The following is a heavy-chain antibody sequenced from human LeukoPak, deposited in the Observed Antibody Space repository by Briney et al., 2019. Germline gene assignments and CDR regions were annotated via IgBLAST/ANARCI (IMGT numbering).Heavy chain of an antibody. CDR1: GFTFSSYA. D-gene: IGHD6-25*01. J-gene: IGHJ6*03. V-gene: IGHV3-23*01. Sequence: PGGSLRLSCAASGFTFSSYAMSWVRQAPGKGLEWVSAISGSVGSTYYADSVKGRFTISRDNSKNTLYLQMNSLRAEGTAVYYCAKDGRLTNYYYMDVWGKGTTVTVSS. CDR3: AKDGRLTNYYYMDV. CDR2: ISGSVGST.